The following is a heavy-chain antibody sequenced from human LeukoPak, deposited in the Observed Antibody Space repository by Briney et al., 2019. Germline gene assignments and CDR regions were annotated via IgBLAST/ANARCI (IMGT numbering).Heavy chain of an antibody. J-gene: IGHJ4*02. D-gene: IGHD3-3*01. CDR2: ISYDGSNK. CDR3: AKSHLYYDFWSGSY. CDR1: GFTFSSYG. V-gene: IGHV3-30*18. Sequence: SGGSLRLSCAASGFTFSSYGMHWVRQAPGKGLEWVAVISYDGSNKYYADSVKGRFTISRDNSKNTLYLQMNSLRAEDTAVYYCAKSHLYYDFWSGSYLGQGTLVTVSS.